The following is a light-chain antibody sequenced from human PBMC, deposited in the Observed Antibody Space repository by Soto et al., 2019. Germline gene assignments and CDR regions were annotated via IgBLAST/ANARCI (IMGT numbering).Light chain of an antibody. Sequence: EIVMTQSPATLSVSPGERATLSCRASQSVGSSLAWYQQKAGQAPRLLIYEASNRATGIPARFSGSGSGTDFTLTISSLEPEDFAVYYCQQRTNWPATFGQGTRLEI. CDR2: EAS. CDR3: QQRTNWPAT. V-gene: IGKV3-11*01. J-gene: IGKJ5*01. CDR1: QSVGSS.